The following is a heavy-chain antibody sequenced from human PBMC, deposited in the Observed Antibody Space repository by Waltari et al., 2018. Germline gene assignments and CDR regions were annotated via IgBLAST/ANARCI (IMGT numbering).Heavy chain of an antibody. J-gene: IGHJ3*02. CDR3: SRASGYSRPPDAFDI. D-gene: IGHD5-18*01. Sequence: QLQLPASGPGLVEPAETLSLTCTFSGCSISSRSYLWGWIPPPPGKGLEWMGSIYYSGSTYYNPSLKSRVTISADTSKNQFSLKLISVTAADTAVYYCSRASGYSRPPDAFDIWGQGTMVTVSS. CDR1: GCSISSRSYL. CDR2: IYYSGST. V-gene: IGHV4-39*01.